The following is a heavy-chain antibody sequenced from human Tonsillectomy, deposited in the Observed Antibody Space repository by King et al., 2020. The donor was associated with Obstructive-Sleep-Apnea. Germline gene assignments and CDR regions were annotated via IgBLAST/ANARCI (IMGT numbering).Heavy chain of an antibody. CDR1: GFTFSTYS. CDR3: ATGTYCNSTTCYAAGY. CDR2: ISSRSNHI. D-gene: IGHD2-2*01. Sequence: QLVQSGGGLVKPGGSLRLSCAASGFTFSTYSMNWVRQAPGKGLEWVSSISSRSNHIYYVDSVKGRFTISRDNAKNSLYLQMNSLRAEDTAVYYCATGTYCNSTTCYAAGYWGQGTLVTVSS. V-gene: IGHV3-21*01. J-gene: IGHJ4*02.